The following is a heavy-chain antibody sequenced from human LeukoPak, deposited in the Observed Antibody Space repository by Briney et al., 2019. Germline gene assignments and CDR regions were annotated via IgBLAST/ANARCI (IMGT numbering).Heavy chain of an antibody. CDR1: GFTFSSYA. CDR2: ISYDGSNK. J-gene: IGHJ4*02. Sequence: GRSLRLSCAASGFTFSSYAMHWVRQAPGKGLEWVAVISYDGSNKYYADSVKGRFTISRDNSKNTLYLQMNSLRAEDTAMYYCAKAPVAARPFYFDYWGQGTLVTVSS. V-gene: IGHV3-30-3*01. CDR3: AKAPVAARPFYFDY. D-gene: IGHD6-6*01.